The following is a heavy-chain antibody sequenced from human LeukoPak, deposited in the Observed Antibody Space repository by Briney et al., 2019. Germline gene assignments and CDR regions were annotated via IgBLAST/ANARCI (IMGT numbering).Heavy chain of an antibody. D-gene: IGHD2-2*01. CDR2: VNAGNGNT. CDR3: ARRSTLCSGTSCYLGY. Sequence: AAVKVSCKASGYTFTSYAMHWVRQAPGQRLEWMGWVNAGNGNTKYSQKFQGRVTMTRDTSTTTDYMELSSLRSEDTAVYYCARRSTLCSGTSCYLGYWGQGTLVTVSS. CDR1: GYTFTSYA. J-gene: IGHJ4*02. V-gene: IGHV1-3*01.